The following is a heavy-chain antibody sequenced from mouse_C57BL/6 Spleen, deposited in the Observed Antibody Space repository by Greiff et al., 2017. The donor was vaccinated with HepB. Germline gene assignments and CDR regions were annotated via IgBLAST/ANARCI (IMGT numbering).Heavy chain of an antibody. Sequence: QVQLQQSGAELVRPGTSVKMSCKASGYTFTNYWIGWAKQRPGHGLEWIGDIYPGGGYTNYNEKFKGKATLTADKSSSTAYMQFSSLTSEDSAIYYYARINDGYMDYWGQGTSVTVSS. V-gene: IGHV1-63*01. J-gene: IGHJ4*01. CDR3: ARINDGYMDY. CDR1: GYTFTNYW. CDR2: IYPGGGYT. D-gene: IGHD2-3*01.